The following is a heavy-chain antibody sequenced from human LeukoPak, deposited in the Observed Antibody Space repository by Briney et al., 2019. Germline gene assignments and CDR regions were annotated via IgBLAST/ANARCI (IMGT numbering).Heavy chain of an antibody. CDR1: GFTFSSYW. CDR2: IKHNGNEK. J-gene: IGHJ4*02. V-gene: IGHV3-7*04. D-gene: IGHD5-12*01. CDR3: ARGYSGYVD. Sequence: GGSLRLSCAASGFTFSSYWMSWVRQAPGKGLEWVANIKHNGNEKYYVDSVKGRFTISRDNAKNSLYLQMNSLRAEGTAMYYCARGYSGYVDWGQGTLVTVSS.